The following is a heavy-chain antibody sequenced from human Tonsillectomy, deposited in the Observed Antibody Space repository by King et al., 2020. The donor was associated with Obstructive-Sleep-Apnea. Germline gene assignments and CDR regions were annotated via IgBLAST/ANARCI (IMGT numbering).Heavy chain of an antibody. Sequence: VQLVESGGGLVQPGGSLRLSCSASGFTFSSYAMHWVRQAPGKGLEYVSAISSNGGSTYYADSVKGRFTISRDNSKNTLYLQMSSLRAEDTAVYYCGKGGDSSGWYGRFDPWGQGTLVTVSS. CDR2: ISSNGGST. CDR1: GFTFSSYA. J-gene: IGHJ5*02. D-gene: IGHD6-19*01. CDR3: GKGGDSSGWYGRFDP. V-gene: IGHV3-64D*06.